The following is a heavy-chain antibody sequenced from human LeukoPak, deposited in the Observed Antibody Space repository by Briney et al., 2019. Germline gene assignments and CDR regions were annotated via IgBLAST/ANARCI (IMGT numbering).Heavy chain of an antibody. J-gene: IGHJ6*03. V-gene: IGHV3-30*02. CDR1: GFTFSNYA. CDR3: AXTGFQWGEXFXYMDV. CDR2: IXNXGNEI. Sequence: GGSLRLSCAASGFTFSNYAMHWVRQAPGKGLEWVAFIXNXGNEIYYADSVKGRFTISRDNSRDTLYFQMNSLIYEDTAVYYCAXTGFQWGEXFXYMDVWGKGTTVTVSS. D-gene: IGHD1-14*01.